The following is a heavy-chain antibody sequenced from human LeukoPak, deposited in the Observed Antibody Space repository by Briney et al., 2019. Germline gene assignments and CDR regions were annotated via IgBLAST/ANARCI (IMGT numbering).Heavy chain of an antibody. V-gene: IGHV1-2*02. J-gene: IGHJ4*02. CDR1: DYTFTSYG. CDR2: IYPNSGAT. CDR3: GTLLSNGPFDY. Sequence: ASVKVSCKASDYTFTSYGISWVRQAPGQGLEWMGWIYPNSGATKYAQKFQGRVTMTRDTSISTAYMELSGLRSDDTAVYYCGTLLSNGPFDYWGQGSLVTVSS.